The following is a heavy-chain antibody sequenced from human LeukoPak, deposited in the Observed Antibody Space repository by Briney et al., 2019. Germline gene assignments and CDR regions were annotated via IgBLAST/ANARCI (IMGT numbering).Heavy chain of an antibody. Sequence: GGSLRLSCVGSGFTFGYYAVHWVRQAPGKGLEWVSFINGNGDNVQYADSVKGRFTISRDNAKNSLYLQMNSLRAEDMALYYCAKDMSSSWYSAFDIWGQGTMVTVSS. CDR2: INGNGDNV. CDR1: GFTFGYYA. V-gene: IGHV3-43*02. J-gene: IGHJ3*02. CDR3: AKDMSSSWYSAFDI. D-gene: IGHD6-13*01.